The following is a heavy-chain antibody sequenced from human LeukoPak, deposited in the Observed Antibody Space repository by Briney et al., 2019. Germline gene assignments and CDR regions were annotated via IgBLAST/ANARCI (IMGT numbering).Heavy chain of an antibody. CDR3: AREPYYYGSGSYPDY. D-gene: IGHD3-10*01. CDR2: ISSSGSTI. J-gene: IGHJ4*02. Sequence: GSLRLSCAASGFTFSDYYMSWIRQAPGKGLECVSYISSSGSTIYYADSVKGRFTISRDNAKNSLYLQMNSQRAEDTAVYYCAREPYYYGSGSYPDYWGQGTLVTVSS. V-gene: IGHV3-11*01. CDR1: GFTFSDYY.